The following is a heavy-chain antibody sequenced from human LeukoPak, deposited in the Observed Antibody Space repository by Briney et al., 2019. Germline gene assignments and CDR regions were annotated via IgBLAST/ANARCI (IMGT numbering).Heavy chain of an antibody. Sequence: GGSLRLSCAASGFTFSSYSTNWVRQAPGKGLEWVSYISSSSSSTIYYADSVKGRFTISRDNAKNSLYLQMNSLRAEDTAVYYCARAGLSSTSCYYYWGQGTLVTVSS. J-gene: IGHJ4*02. CDR3: ARAGLSSTSCYYY. CDR1: GFTFSSYS. CDR2: ISSSSSSTI. D-gene: IGHD2-2*01. V-gene: IGHV3-48*01.